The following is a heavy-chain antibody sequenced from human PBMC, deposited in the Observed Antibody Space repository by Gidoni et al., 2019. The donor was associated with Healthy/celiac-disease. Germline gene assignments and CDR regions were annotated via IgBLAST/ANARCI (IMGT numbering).Heavy chain of an antibody. D-gene: IGHD6-6*01. Sequence: EVQLLESGGGLVQPGWSLRLSCAASGFTFSSYAMSWVRQAPGKGLGWVSAISGSGGSTYYADSVKGRFTISRDNSKNTLYLQMNSLRAEDTAVYYCAKVRTDAARNLNDYWGQGTLVTVSS. CDR2: ISGSGGST. J-gene: IGHJ4*02. V-gene: IGHV3-23*01. CDR1: GFTFSSYA. CDR3: AKVRTDAARNLNDY.